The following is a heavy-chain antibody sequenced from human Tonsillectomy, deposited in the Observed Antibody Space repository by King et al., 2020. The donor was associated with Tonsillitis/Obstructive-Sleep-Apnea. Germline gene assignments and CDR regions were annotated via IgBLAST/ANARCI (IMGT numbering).Heavy chain of an antibody. D-gene: IGHD3-22*01. V-gene: IGHV1-18*01. Sequence: VQLVESGAEVKKPGASVTVSCKASVYTFTSYDITWVRQAPGQGLEWRGWSRPNDGDTNYAQKPQGRVTMTSDTSTSTAYMELRSLRSDDTAVYYCARDYYDRSGYYDGYCQHWGQGTLVTVSS. CDR3: ARDYYDRSGYYDGYCQH. J-gene: IGHJ1*01. CDR1: VYTFTSYD. CDR2: SRPNDGDT.